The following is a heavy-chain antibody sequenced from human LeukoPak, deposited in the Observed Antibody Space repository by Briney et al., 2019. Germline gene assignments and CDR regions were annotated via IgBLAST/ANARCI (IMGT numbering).Heavy chain of an antibody. Sequence: SETLSLTCAISGGSISTSNWWSWVRQSPGKGLEWIGEIYHSGRTNYNPSLKSRVTISVDKSKNQFSLKLSSVTAADTAVYYCARDYSDNSDYSPCTFQHWGQGTLVTVSS. D-gene: IGHD3-22*01. CDR1: GGSISTSNW. V-gene: IGHV4-4*02. CDR3: ARDYSDNSDYSPCTFQH. CDR2: IYHSGRT. J-gene: IGHJ1*01.